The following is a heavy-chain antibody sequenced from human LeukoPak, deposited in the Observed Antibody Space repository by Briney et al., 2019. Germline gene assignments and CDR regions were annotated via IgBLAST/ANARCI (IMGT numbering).Heavy chain of an antibody. V-gene: IGHV3-23*01. CDR2: ICGSCGST. Sequence: GGSLRLSSAASGFTFSRDDMSWGLQGPGKGLEWVSPICGSCGSTYYADSLKSRFTISRDNSKNTLYLQMNSLRAEDTAVYYCANGHALLWFGELPLDYWGQGTLVTVSS. CDR1: GFTFSRDD. J-gene: IGHJ4*02. D-gene: IGHD3-10*01. CDR3: ANGHALLWFGELPLDY.